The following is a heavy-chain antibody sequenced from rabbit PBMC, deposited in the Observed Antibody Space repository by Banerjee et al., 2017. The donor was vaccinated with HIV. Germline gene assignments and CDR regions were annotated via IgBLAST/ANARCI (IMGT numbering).Heavy chain of an antibody. D-gene: IGHD2-1*01. V-gene: IGHV1S45*01. J-gene: IGHJ6*01. Sequence: QEQLEESGGDLVKPEGSLTLTCTASGFSFSSSYYMCWVRQAPGKGLEWIACINTSSGNTVYASWAKGRFTISRTSSTTVTLQMTSLTAADTATYFCAREPYGDGVYATYGMDLWGPGTLVTVS. CDR2: INTSSGNT. CDR1: GFSFSSSYY. CDR3: AREPYGDGVYATYGMDL.